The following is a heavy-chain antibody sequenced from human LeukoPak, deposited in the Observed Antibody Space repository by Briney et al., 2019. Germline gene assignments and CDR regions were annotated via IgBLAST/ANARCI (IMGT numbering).Heavy chain of an antibody. CDR1: GYTFTGYY. D-gene: IGHD6-6*01. CDR2: INPNSGGT. J-gene: IGHJ6*02. V-gene: IGHV1-2*03. Sequence: EASVKVSCKASGYTFTGYYMHWVQQAPGQGLEWMGWINPNSGGTNYAQKFQGRVTMTRDTSISTAYMELSRLRSDDTAVYYCARAASIAARYYYYYGMDVWGQGTTVTVSS. CDR3: ARAASIAARYYYYYGMDV.